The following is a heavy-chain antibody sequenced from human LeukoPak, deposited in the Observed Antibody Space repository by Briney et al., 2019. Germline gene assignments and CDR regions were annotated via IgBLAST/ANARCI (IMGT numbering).Heavy chain of an antibody. CDR3: ARNYYDSSGRAFDI. D-gene: IGHD3-22*01. CDR1: GYTFTSYG. CDR2: ISAYNGNT. V-gene: IGHV1-18*01. Sequence: GASVHVSCKASGYTFTSYGISWVRQAPGQGLEWMGWISAYNGNTNYAQKLQGRVTLTTDTSTSTAYMALRSLRSDDTAGYYCARNYYDSSGRAFDIWGQGTMVTVSS. J-gene: IGHJ3*02.